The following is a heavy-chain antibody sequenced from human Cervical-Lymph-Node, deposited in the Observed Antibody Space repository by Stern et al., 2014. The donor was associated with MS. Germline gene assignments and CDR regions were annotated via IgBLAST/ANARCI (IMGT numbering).Heavy chain of an antibody. V-gene: IGHV3-74*02. CDR3: AREGSDERDY. CDR2: ISSDGSST. Sequence: EVQLVESGGGLVQPGGSLRLSCAASGFTFSGYWMHWVRQAPGKGLVWVSRISSDGSSTTYADSVKGRFTISRDNAKNTLYLQMNSLRAEDTAVYYCAREGSDERDYWGQGTLVTVSS. J-gene: IGHJ4*02. CDR1: GFTFSGYW.